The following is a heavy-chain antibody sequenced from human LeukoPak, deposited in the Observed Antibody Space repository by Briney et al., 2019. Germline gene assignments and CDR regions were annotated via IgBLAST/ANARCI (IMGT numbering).Heavy chain of an antibody. V-gene: IGHV1-18*01. J-gene: IGHJ4*02. D-gene: IGHD2-15*01. CDR3: ARQTVVAATDAFDY. Sequence: ASVKVSCKASGYTFTSYGISWVRQAPGQGLEWMGWISAYNGNTNYAQKLQGRVTITTDTSTSTAYMELRSLRSDDAAVYYCARQTVVAATDAFDYWGQGTLVTVSS. CDR2: ISAYNGNT. CDR1: GYTFTSYG.